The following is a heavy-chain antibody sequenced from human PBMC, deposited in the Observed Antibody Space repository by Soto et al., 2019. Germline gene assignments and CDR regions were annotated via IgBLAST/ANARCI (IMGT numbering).Heavy chain of an antibody. V-gene: IGHV1-18*01. CDR3: ARGRFVVVPADYYYYYMDV. J-gene: IGHJ6*03. CDR2: ISAYNGNT. D-gene: IGHD2-2*01. CDR1: GYTFTSSG. Sequence: ASVKVSCKASGYTFTSSGISWVRQAPGQGLEWMGWISAYNGNTNYAQKLQGRVTMTTDTSTSTAYMELRSLRSDDTAVYYCARGRFVVVPADYYYYYMDVWGKGTTVTVSS.